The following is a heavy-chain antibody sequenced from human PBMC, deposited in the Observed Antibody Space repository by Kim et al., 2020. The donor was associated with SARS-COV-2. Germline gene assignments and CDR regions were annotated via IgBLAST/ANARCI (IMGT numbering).Heavy chain of an antibody. V-gene: IGHV3-30-3*01. CDR1: GFTFSSYA. J-gene: IGHJ6*02. CDR2: ISYDGSNK. CDR3: ARGNYYGSGSHPVYYYYGMDV. Sequence: GGSLRLSCAASGFTFSSYAMHWVRQAPGKGLEWVAVISYDGSNKYYADSVKGRFTISRDNSKNTLYLQMNSLRAEDTAVYYCARGNYYGSGSHPVYYYYGMDVWGQGTTVTVSS. D-gene: IGHD3-10*01.